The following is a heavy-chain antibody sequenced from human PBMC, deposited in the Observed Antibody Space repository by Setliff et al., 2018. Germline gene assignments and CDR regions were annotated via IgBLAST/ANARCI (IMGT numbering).Heavy chain of an antibody. CDR3: VKASSDLSMAYFDL. CDR2: IYHDGGNK. D-gene: IGHD3-16*02. V-gene: IGHV3-33*03. J-gene: IGHJ4*02. Sequence: RLSCAASGFSFSSYGMHWVRQAPGKGLEWVAVIYHDGGNKYHADSVKGRFTISRDNSKNTLYLQMSSLRSEDTAVYYCVKASSDLSMAYFDLWGQGTLVTVSS. CDR1: GFSFSSYG.